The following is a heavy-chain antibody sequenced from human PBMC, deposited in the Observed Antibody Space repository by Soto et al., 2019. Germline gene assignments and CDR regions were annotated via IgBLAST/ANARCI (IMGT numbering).Heavy chain of an antibody. CDR2: IRSKANSYAT. CDR1: GFTFSGSA. D-gene: IGHD1-26*01. J-gene: IGHJ6*02. Sequence: GGSLRLSCAASGFTFSGSAMHWVRQASGKGLEWVGRIRSKANSYATAYAASVKGRFTISRDDSKNTAYLQMNSLKTEDTAVYYCTRLVGSSTFGYYGMDVWGQGTTVTVSS. CDR3: TRLVGSSTFGYYGMDV. V-gene: IGHV3-73*01.